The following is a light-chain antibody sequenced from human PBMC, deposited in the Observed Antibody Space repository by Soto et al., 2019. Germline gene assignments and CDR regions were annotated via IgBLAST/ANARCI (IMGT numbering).Light chain of an antibody. J-gene: IGKJ4*02. CDR1: EGIASY. CDR3: LQYEKGPQT. Sequence: DIQMTQSPSSVSANVGDRVTITCQASEGIASYLNWYQQKPGQAPSLVIYDASNLEAGVPSRLSVSRSGRHCTFTISSLQAEDVATYFCLQYEKGPQTFGGVTKVEI. V-gene: IGKV1-33*01. CDR2: DAS.